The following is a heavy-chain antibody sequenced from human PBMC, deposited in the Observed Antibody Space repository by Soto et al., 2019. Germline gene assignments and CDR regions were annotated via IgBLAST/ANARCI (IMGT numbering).Heavy chain of an antibody. Sequence: PSETLSLTCTVSGGSISSYYWSWIRQPPGKGLEWIGYIYYSGSTNYNPSLKSRVTISVDTSKNQFSLKLSSVTAADTAVYYCARQGAVVPAAMHRSFSPYYYYMDVWGKGTTVTVSS. V-gene: IGHV4-59*08. CDR2: IYYSGST. D-gene: IGHD2-2*01. CDR1: GGSISSYY. CDR3: ARQGAVVPAAMHRSFSPYYYYMDV. J-gene: IGHJ6*03.